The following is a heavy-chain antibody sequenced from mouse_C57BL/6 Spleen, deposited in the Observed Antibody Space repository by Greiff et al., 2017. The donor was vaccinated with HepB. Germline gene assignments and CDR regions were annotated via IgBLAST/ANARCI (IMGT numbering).Heavy chain of an antibody. J-gene: IGHJ3*01. V-gene: IGHV5-16*01. CDR3: ARGGYGSSFFAY. CDR1: GFTFSDYY. D-gene: IGHD1-1*01. CDR2: INYDGSST. Sequence: EVKLVESEGGLVQPGRSMKLSCTASGFTFSDYYMAWVRQVPEKGLEWVANINYDGSSTYYLDSLKSRFIISRDNAKNILYLQMSRLKSEDTATYYCARGGYGSSFFAYWGQGTLVTVSA.